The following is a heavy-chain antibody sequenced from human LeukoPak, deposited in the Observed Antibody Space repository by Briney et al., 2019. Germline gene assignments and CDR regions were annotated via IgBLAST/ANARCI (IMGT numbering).Heavy chain of an antibody. Sequence: YGGTTEYAASVKCRFTISRDDSKSIAYLQMNSLKTEDTAVYYCTRDVLVVVRRGLDAFDIWGQGTMVTVSS. J-gene: IGHJ3*02. D-gene: IGHD3-22*01. CDR2: YGGTT. CDR3: TRDVLVVVRRGLDAFDI. V-gene: IGHV3-49*02.